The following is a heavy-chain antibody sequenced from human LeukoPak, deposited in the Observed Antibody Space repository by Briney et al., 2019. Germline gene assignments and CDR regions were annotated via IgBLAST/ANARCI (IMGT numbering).Heavy chain of an antibody. CDR3: ARVSKVEMATRSFDY. CDR2: ISSGSSYI. Sequence: PGGSLRLSCAASGFSFSTYSMNWVRQAPGKGLEWVSSISSGSSYIYYADSVKGRFTISRDNAKNTLYLQMNSLRAEDTAVYYCARVSKVEMATRSFDYWGQGTLVTVSS. V-gene: IGHV3-21*01. D-gene: IGHD5-24*01. J-gene: IGHJ4*02. CDR1: GFSFSTYS.